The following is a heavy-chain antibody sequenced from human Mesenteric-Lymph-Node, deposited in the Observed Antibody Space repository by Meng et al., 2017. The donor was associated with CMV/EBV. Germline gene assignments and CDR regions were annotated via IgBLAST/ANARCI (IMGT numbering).Heavy chain of an antibody. J-gene: IGHJ5*02. CDR2: IIPIFGTA. Sequence: SVKVSCKASGGTFSSYAISWVRQAPGQGLEWMGGIIPIFGTANYAQKFQGRVTITADESTSTAYMELSSLRSEDTAVYYCARFGAILGYCSSTSCYGLDPWGQGTLVTVSS. CDR1: GGTFSSYA. D-gene: IGHD2-2*01. CDR3: ARFGAILGYCSSTSCYGLDP. V-gene: IGHV1-69*13.